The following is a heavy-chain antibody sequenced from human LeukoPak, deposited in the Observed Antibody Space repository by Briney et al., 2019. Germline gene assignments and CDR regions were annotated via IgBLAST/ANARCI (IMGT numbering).Heavy chain of an antibody. J-gene: IGHJ4*02. Sequence: GGSLRLSCAASGFTLSSYSMNWVRQAPGKGLEWVSYISSSSSTIYYADSVKGRFTISRDNAKNSLYLQMNSLRDEDTAVYYCARVAAGAGTPYLDYWGQGTLVTVSS. CDR3: ARVAAGAGTPYLDY. CDR2: ISSSSSTI. V-gene: IGHV3-48*02. CDR1: GFTLSSYS. D-gene: IGHD6-13*01.